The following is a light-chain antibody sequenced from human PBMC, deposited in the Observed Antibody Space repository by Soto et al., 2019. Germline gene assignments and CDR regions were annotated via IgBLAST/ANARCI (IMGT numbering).Light chain of an antibody. CDR2: DVS. V-gene: IGLV2-14*03. J-gene: IGLJ2*01. CDR1: SSDVGGYNY. CDR3: SSYTTSNTVV. Sequence: QLVLTQPASVSGSPGQSITISCTGTSSDVGGYNYVSWYQHHPGKAPKLMIYDVSDRPSGASNRFSGSKSGNTASLTISGLQAEDEADYYCSSYTTSNTVVFGGGTKLTVL.